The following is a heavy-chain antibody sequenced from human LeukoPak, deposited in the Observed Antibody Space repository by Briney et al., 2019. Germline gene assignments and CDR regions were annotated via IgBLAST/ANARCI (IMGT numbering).Heavy chain of an antibody. D-gene: IGHD6-6*01. CDR3: ARAYSSSSGYSDY. CDR1: GYTFTGYW. J-gene: IGHJ4*02. V-gene: IGHV5-51*01. CDR2: IYPGDSDT. Sequence: KVSXKASGYTFTGYWIGWVRQMPGKGLEWMGIIYPGDSDTRYSPSFQGQVTISADKSISTAYLQWSSLKASDTAMYYCARAYSSSSGYSDYWGQGTLVTVSS.